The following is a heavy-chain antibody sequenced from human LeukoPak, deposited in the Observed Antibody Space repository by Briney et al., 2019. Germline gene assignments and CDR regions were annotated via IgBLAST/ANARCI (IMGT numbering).Heavy chain of an antibody. Sequence: ASVKVPCKASGYTFTSYYMHWVRQAPGQGLEWMGIINPSGGSTSYAQKFQGRVTMTRDTSTSTVYMELSSLRSEDTAVYYCASPTRYYYGMDVWGQGTTVTVSS. J-gene: IGHJ6*02. V-gene: IGHV1-46*01. CDR1: GYTFTSYY. CDR2: INPSGGST. CDR3: ASPTRYYYGMDV. D-gene: IGHD1-26*01.